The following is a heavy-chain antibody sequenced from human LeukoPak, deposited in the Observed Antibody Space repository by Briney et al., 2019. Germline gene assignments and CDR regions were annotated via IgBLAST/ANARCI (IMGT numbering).Heavy chain of an antibody. V-gene: IGHV4-34*01. D-gene: IGHD5-18*01. Sequence: SETLSLTCAVYGGSFSGYYWSWIRQPPGKGLEWIGEINHSGGTNYNPSLKSRVTISVDTSKNQFSLKLSSVTAADTAVYYCARSWIQLWESYYFDYWGQGTLVTVSS. CDR3: ARSWIQLWESYYFDY. J-gene: IGHJ4*02. CDR1: GGSFSGYY. CDR2: INHSGGT.